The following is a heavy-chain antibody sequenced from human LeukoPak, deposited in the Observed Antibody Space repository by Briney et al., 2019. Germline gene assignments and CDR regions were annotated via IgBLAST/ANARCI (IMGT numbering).Heavy chain of an antibody. CDR3: TRGCSNNWNFFEY. D-gene: IGHD1-1*01. V-gene: IGHV3-30-3*01. CDR1: GFSFSRYA. Sequence: PGRSLRLSCAASGFSFSRYAMHWVRQAPGKGLEWVAVISYDGSNKYYADSVKGRFTISRDNSKNTLYLQMNNLRAEDTAVSYCTRGCSNNWNFFEYWGQGTLVTVSS. CDR2: ISYDGSNK. J-gene: IGHJ4*02.